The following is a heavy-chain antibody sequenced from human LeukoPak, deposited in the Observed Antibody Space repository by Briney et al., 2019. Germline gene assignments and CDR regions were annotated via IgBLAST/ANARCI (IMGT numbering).Heavy chain of an antibody. Sequence: KFQGRVTITRDTSASTAYMELSSLRSEDTAVYHCARDGRGYYFDYWGQGTLVTVSS. V-gene: IGHV1-3*01. D-gene: IGHD3-10*01. CDR3: ARDGRGYYFDY. J-gene: IGHJ4*02.